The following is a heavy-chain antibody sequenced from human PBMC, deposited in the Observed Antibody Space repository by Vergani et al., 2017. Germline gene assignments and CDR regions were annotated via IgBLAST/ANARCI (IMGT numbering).Heavy chain of an antibody. CDR1: GGSISSYY. CDR2: IYYSGST. D-gene: IGHD3-3*01. J-gene: IGHJ6*02. V-gene: IGHV4-59*01. CDR3: ARVTPEYYDFWSGYRAYGMDV. Sequence: QVQLQESGPGLVKPSQTLSLTCTVSGGSISSYYWSWIRQPPGKGLEWIGYIYYSGSTNYNPSLKSRVTISVDTSNNQFSLKLSSVTAADTAVYYCARVTPEYYDFWSGYRAYGMDVWGQGTTVTVSS.